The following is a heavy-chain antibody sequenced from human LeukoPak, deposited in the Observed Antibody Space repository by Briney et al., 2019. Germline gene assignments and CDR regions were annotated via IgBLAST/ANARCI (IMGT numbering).Heavy chain of an antibody. CDR3: ARGGAAIAYY. D-gene: IGHD3-16*01. Sequence: GGSLRLSCSASGFTFSSYWMHWVRQAPGKGLVWVSCINSDGSSTSYADSVKGRFTISRDNAKYTLYLQMNSLRAEDTAVYYCARGGAAIAYYWGQGTLVTASS. J-gene: IGHJ4*02. V-gene: IGHV3-74*01. CDR1: GFTFSSYW. CDR2: INSDGSST.